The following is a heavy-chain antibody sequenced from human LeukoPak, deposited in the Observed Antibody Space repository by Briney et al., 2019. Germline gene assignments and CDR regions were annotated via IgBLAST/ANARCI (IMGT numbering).Heavy chain of an antibody. J-gene: IGHJ4*02. Sequence: GASVKVSCKASGYTFTSYAMHWVRQAPGQRLEWMGWINAGNGNTKYSQKFQGRVTITRDTSASTAYMDLSSLRSEDTAVYYCARSIWYNRQYYFDSWGQGTLVTVSS. D-gene: IGHD6-13*01. CDR3: ARSIWYNRQYYFDS. CDR1: GYTFTSYA. CDR2: INAGNGNT. V-gene: IGHV1-3*01.